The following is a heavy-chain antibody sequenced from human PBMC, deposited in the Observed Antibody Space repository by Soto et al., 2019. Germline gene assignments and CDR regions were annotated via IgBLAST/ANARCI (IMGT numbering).Heavy chain of an antibody. V-gene: IGHV3-23*01. CDR1: GFIFSNYA. Sequence: GSLRLSCAASGFIFSNYAMNWVRHAPGKGLEWVSSISGDATDTYYADSVKGRFAVSRENSKNTVYLQMNSLRAEDTAVYYCARVLFYGSGSQNNWFGPWGQGTLVTVS. J-gene: IGHJ5*02. D-gene: IGHD3-10*01. CDR3: ARVLFYGSGSQNNWFGP. CDR2: ISGDATDT.